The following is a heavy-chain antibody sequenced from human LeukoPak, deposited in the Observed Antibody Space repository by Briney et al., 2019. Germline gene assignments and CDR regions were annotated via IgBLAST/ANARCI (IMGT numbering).Heavy chain of an antibody. CDR3: AKDWSTSNIYYYYGMDI. Sequence: GGSLRLSCAASGFTFSSYGMHWVRQAPGKGLEWVAVISYDGSNKYYADSVKGRFPISRDNSKNTLYLQMNSLRAEDTAVYYCAKDWSTSNIYYYYGMDIWGQGTTVTASS. D-gene: IGHD2-2*01. CDR1: GFTFSSYG. J-gene: IGHJ6*02. CDR2: ISYDGSNK. V-gene: IGHV3-30*18.